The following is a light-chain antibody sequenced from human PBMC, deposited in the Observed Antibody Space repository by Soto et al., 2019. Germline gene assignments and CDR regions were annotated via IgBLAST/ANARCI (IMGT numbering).Light chain of an antibody. V-gene: IGKV3D-20*02. CDR1: QSVNINY. J-gene: IGKJ4*01. CDR3: QQRSNWSLT. Sequence: EIVLTQSPGTLSLSPGERATLSCRASQSVNINYLAWYQQKPGQAPRLLIYGASSRATGIPDRISGSGSGTDFTLTISSLEPEDFAVYYCQQRSNWSLTFGGGTKVDIK. CDR2: GAS.